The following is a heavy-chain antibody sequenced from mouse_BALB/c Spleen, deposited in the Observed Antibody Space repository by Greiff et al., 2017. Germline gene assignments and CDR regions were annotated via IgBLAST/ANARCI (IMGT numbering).Heavy chain of an antibody. CDR3: ARSMITTDYYAMDY. D-gene: IGHD2-4*01. J-gene: IGHJ4*01. V-gene: IGHV5-17*02. Sequence: EVNVVESGGGLVQPGGSRKLSCAASGFTFSSFGMHWVRQAPEKGLEWVAYISSGSSTIYYADTVKGRFTISRDNPKNTLFLQMTSLRSEDTAMYYCARSMITTDYYAMDYWGQGTSVTVSS. CDR2: ISSGSSTI. CDR1: GFTFSSFG.